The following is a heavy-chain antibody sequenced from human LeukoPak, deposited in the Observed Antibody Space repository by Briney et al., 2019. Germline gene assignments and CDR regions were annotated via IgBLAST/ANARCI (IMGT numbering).Heavy chain of an antibody. CDR1: GYTFTSYD. D-gene: IGHD3-10*01. V-gene: IGHV1-8*01. CDR3: ARAVPITMVRGVIISSPFDY. J-gene: IGHJ4*02. Sequence: ASVKVSCKASGYTFTSYDINWVRQATGQGLEWMGWMNPNSGNTGYAQKFQGRVTMTRNTSISTAYMELSSLRSEDTAVYYCARAVPITMVRGVIISSPFDYGGQGTLVTVSS. CDR2: MNPNSGNT.